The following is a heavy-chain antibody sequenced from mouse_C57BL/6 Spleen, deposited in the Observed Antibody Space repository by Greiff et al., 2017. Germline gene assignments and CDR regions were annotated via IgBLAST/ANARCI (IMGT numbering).Heavy chain of an antibody. D-gene: IGHD2-1*01. CDR2: INPNNGGT. CDR3: FYGNYECLDY. J-gene: IGHJ4*01. CDR1: GYTFTDYY. Sequence: VQLQQSGPELVKPGASVKISCKASGYTFTDYYMNWVKQSHGKSLEWIGDINPNNGGTSYNQKFKGKATLTVDKSSSTAYMELRSLTSEDSAVYYCFYGNYECLDYWGQGTSVTVSS. V-gene: IGHV1-26*01.